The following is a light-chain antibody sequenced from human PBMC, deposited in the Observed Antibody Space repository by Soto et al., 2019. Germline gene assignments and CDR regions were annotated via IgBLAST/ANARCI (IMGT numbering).Light chain of an antibody. CDR2: DNN. CDR1: SSNIGAGYD. Sequence: QSVLTQPPSVSGAPGQRVTISCTGSSSNIGAGYDVQWYQQLPGTAPKLLIYDNNKRPSGIPDRFSGSKSGTSATLGITGLQTGDEADYYCGTWDSSLSVGVFGTGTKVTVL. J-gene: IGLJ1*01. CDR3: GTWDSSLSVGV. V-gene: IGLV1-51*01.